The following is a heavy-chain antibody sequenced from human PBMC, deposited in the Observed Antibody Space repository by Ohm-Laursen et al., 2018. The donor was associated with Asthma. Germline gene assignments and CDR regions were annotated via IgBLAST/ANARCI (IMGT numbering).Heavy chain of an antibody. V-gene: IGHV3-30*03. Sequence: SLRLSCTASGFTFSSYGMHWVRQAPGKGLEWVAVISYDGSNKYYADSAKGRFTISRDNSKNTLYLQMNSLRAEDTAVYYCARDGIAVAGIFDYWGQGTLVTVSS. CDR1: GFTFSSYG. D-gene: IGHD6-19*01. J-gene: IGHJ4*02. CDR2: ISYDGSNK. CDR3: ARDGIAVAGIFDY.